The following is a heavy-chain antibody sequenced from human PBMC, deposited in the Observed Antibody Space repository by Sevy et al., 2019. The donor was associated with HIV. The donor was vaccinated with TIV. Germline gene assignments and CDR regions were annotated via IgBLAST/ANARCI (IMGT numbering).Heavy chain of an antibody. D-gene: IGHD3-10*01. CDR2: ISSSSSYI. Sequence: GGSLRLSCAASGFTFSSYSMNWVRQAPGKGLEWVSSISSSSSYIYYADSVKGRFTISRDNAKNSLYLQMNSLRAEDTAVYYCARRHGSEKGYYYYYYMDVWGKGTTVIVSS. V-gene: IGHV3-21*01. J-gene: IGHJ6*03. CDR3: ARRHGSEKGYYYYYYMDV. CDR1: GFTFSSYS.